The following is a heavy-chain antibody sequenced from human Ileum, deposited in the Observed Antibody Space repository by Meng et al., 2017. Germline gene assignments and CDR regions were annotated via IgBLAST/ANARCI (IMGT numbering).Heavy chain of an antibody. J-gene: IGHJ1*01. V-gene: IGHV3-74*01. CDR3: TNDRLNH. CDR2: INPDGSDP. Sequence: VQLVESRGGLAPPGGSLRLSCAASGFTFTDHWMHWVRQGPGKGLVWVSRINPDGSDPTYADSVKGRFTISRDNAKNTVYLQMNSLRAEDTALYYCTNDRLNHWGQGALVTVSS. CDR1: GFTFTDHW. D-gene: IGHD1-1*01.